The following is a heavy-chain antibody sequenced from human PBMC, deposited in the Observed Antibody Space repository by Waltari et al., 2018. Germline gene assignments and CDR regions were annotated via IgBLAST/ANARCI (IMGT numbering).Heavy chain of an antibody. CDR1: GFTFSSST. CDR3: ARASSVAGTFQH. V-gene: IGHV3-21*01. J-gene: IGHJ1*01. CDR2: ISSSSSYI. Sequence: EVQLVESGGGLVNPGVSLSLSCAPSGFTFSSSTFTLFRQAPGKGLEWVSSISSSSSYIYYADSVKGRFTISRDNAKNSLYLQMNSLRAEDTAVYYCARASSVAGTFQHWGQGTLVTVSS. D-gene: IGHD6-19*01.